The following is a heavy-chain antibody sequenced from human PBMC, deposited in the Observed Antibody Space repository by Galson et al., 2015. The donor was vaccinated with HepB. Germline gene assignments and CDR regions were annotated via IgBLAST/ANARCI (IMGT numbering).Heavy chain of an antibody. Sequence: SETLSLTCAVYGGSFSGYYWSWIRQPPGKGLEWIGEINHSGSTNYNPSLKGRVTISVDTSKNQFSLKLSSVTAADTAVYYCARGQSQQLADYWGQGTLVTVSS. J-gene: IGHJ4*02. CDR2: INHSGST. V-gene: IGHV4-34*01. CDR3: ARGQSQQLADY. CDR1: GGSFSGYY. D-gene: IGHD6-13*01.